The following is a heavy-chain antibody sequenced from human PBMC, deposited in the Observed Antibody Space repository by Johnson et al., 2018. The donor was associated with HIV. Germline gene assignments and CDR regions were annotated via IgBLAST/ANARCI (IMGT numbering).Heavy chain of an antibody. D-gene: IGHD3-10*02. CDR3: ARDFMYAFDI. CDR1: GFTFDDYG. Sequence: QVRLVESGGGVVRPGGSLRLSCAASGFTFDDYGMSWVRQTPGKGLEWVAVISYDGSNKYYADSVKGRFTISRDNSKNTLYLQMNSLRAEDTAVYYCARDFMYAFDIWGQGTMVTVSS. V-gene: IGHV3-30*03. J-gene: IGHJ3*02. CDR2: ISYDGSNK.